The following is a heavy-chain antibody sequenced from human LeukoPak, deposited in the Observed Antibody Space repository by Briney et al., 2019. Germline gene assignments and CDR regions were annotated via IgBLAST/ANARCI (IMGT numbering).Heavy chain of an antibody. V-gene: IGHV1-8*01. Sequence: GASVKVSCKASGYTFTSYDINWVRQATGQGLEWMGWMNPNSGNTGYAQKFQGRVTMTRNTSISTAYMELSSLRSEDTAVYYCAQDLMWFELDAFDIWGQGTMVTVSS. J-gene: IGHJ3*02. CDR3: AQDLMWFELDAFDI. D-gene: IGHD3-10*01. CDR2: MNPNSGNT. CDR1: GYTFTSYD.